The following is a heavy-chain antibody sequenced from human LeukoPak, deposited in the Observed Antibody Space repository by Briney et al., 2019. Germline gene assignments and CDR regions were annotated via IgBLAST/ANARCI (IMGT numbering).Heavy chain of an antibody. CDR1: GYTFTSYG. CDR3: ARGVRNSGSYYIDY. J-gene: IGHJ4*02. D-gene: IGHD1-26*01. CDR2: IIPIFGTT. Sequence: GASVKVSCKASGYTFTSYGISWVRQAPGQGLEWMGGIIPIFGTTNYARKFQGRVTITADGSTSTAYVELNSLRSEDTAVYYCARGVRNSGSYYIDYWGQGTQVTVSS. V-gene: IGHV1-69*13.